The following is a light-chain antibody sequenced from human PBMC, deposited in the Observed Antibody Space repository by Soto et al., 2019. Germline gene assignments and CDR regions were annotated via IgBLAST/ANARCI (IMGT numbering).Light chain of an antibody. CDR2: EGT. V-gene: IGLV2-23*01. CDR1: TSDVGGYNL. J-gene: IGLJ1*01. CDR3: CSYASSSSYA. Sequence: QSALTQPASVSGSPGQSITISCSGTTSDVGGYNLVSWYQQHTAKAPKLLIYEGTQRPSGVSSRFSGSKSGNTASLTISGLQAEDEADYYCCSYASSSSYAFGTGTKLTVL.